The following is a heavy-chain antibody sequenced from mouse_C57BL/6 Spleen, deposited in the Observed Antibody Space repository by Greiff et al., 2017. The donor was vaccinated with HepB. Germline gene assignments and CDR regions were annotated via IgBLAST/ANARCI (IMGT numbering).Heavy chain of an antibody. Sequence: EVMLVESGGGLVKPGGSLKLSCAASGFTFSDYGMHWVRQAPEKGLEWVAYISSGSSTIYYADTVKGRFTISRDNAKNTLFLQMTSLRSEDTAMYYCARDLYYYGSSYFDYWGQGTTLTVSS. J-gene: IGHJ2*01. CDR3: ARDLYYYGSSYFDY. CDR2: ISSGSSTI. CDR1: GFTFSDYG. V-gene: IGHV5-17*01. D-gene: IGHD1-1*01.